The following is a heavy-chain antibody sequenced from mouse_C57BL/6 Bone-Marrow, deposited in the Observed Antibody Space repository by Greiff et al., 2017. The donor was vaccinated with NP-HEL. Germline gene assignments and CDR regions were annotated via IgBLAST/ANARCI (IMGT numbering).Heavy chain of an antibody. CDR3: ARHHDYYGSSSYYFGY. D-gene: IGHD1-1*01. J-gene: IGHJ2*01. CDR1: GYTFTEYT. Sequence: QVQLKEPGAELVKPGASVKLSCKASGYTFTEYTIHWVKQRPGQGLEWIGWFYPGSGSIKYNEKFKDKATLTADKSSSTVYMELSRLTSEDSAVYFCARHHDYYGSSSYYFGYWGQGTTLTVSS. CDR2: FYPGSGSI. V-gene: IGHV1-62-2*01.